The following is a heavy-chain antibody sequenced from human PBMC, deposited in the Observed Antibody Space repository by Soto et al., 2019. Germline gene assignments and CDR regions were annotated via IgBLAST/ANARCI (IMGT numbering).Heavy chain of an antibody. D-gene: IGHD2-15*01. V-gene: IGHV4-59*03. CDR2: ISNTGTT. CDR1: GGSISSYY. CDR3: SRVDPSAKSPDY. J-gene: IGHJ4*02. Sequence: SETLSLTCTVSGGSISSYYWSWIRQPPGKGLEWIGYISNTGTTEYNPSLKSRLTMSLDTSKNTVYLQMHSLKTDDTAVYYCSRVDPSAKSPDYWGQGTLVTVSS.